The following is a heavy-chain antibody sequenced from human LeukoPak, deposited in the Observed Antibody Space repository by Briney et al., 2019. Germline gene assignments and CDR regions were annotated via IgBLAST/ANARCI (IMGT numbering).Heavy chain of an antibody. D-gene: IGHD3-22*01. Sequence: TASETLSLTCTVSGGSISSGSYYWSWIRQPAGKGLEWIGRIYTSGSTNYNPSLKSRVTMSVDTSKNQFSLKLSSMTAADTAVYYCARDKGDSSGCAFDIWGQGTMVTVSS. CDR2: IYTSGST. J-gene: IGHJ3*02. CDR1: GGSISSGSYY. CDR3: ARDKGDSSGCAFDI. V-gene: IGHV4-61*02.